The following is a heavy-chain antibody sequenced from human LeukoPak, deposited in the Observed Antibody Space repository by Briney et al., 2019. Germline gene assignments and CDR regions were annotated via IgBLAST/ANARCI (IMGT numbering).Heavy chain of an antibody. V-gene: IGHV4-59*08. CDR2: IYYGGST. CDR3: ARHDSTWPTIFGY. D-gene: IGHD6-13*01. Sequence: PSETLSLTCTVSDDSIRSYYWSWIRQPPGKGLEWIAYIYYGGSTNYNPSLKSRVTISVDTSKKQFSLKVSSVTAADTAVYYCARHDSTWPTIFGYWGQGTLVTVSS. CDR1: DDSIRSYY. J-gene: IGHJ4*02.